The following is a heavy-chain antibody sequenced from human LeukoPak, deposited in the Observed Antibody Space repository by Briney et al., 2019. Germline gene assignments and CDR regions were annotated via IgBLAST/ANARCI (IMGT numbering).Heavy chain of an antibody. CDR1: SGSASNYY. CDR3: ARHSGTFPHYFDY. CDR2: IHYTGST. D-gene: IGHD1-26*01. V-gene: IGHV4-59*08. J-gene: IGHJ4*02. Sequence: SETLSLTCTVSSGSASNYYWSWIRQPPGRGLEWIGFIHYTGSTHYSPSLNSRVTMSVDTSNNQFSLKLSSVTAADTAIHYCARHSGTFPHYFDYWGQGTLVAVSS.